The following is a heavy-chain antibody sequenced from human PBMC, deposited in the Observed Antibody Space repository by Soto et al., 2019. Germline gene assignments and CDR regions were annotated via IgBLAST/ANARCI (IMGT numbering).Heavy chain of an antibody. Sequence: QVQLQESGPGLVKASGTLSLTCVVSGGSIRSSSWWTWLRQSPGKGLEWIGEIYHAGSPNYNPSFQSRVTISADTSKNSFSLKMTSVTAADTAKYYCARASSFRGDFDISGQGTAVTVSS. D-gene: IGHD2-21*01. CDR1: GGSIRSSSW. CDR2: IYHAGSP. CDR3: ARASSFRGDFDI. J-gene: IGHJ3*02. V-gene: IGHV4-4*02.